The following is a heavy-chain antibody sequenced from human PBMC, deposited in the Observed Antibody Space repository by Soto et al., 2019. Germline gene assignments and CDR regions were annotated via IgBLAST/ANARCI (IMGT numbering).Heavy chain of an antibody. J-gene: IGHJ4*02. CDR1: GYTFTTYG. CDR2: INGYNGNT. D-gene: IGHD6-19*01. CDR3: ARDPVAGTYFDS. V-gene: IGHV1-18*01. Sequence: QVQLVQSGAEVKKPGASVKVSCKASGYTFTTYGITWVRQAPGQGLEWMGWINGYNGNTNYAQKLQGRVTMTTDTSTSTAYMELRSLRAADTAVYYCARDPVAGTYFDSWGQGTRVTASS.